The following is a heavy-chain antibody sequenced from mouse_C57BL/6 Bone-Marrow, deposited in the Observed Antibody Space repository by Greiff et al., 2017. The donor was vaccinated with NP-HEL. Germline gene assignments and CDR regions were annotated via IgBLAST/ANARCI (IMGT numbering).Heavy chain of an antibody. CDR2: IDPEDGDT. V-gene: IGHV14-1*01. D-gene: IGHD2-5*01. J-gene: IGHJ3*01. CDR3: TTWSNYPWFAY. Sequence: EVQLQQSGAELVRPGASVKLSCTASGFNIKDYYMHWVKQRPEQGLEWIGRIDPEDGDTEYAPKFQGKATMTADPSSNTAYLQLSSLTSEDTAVYYCTTWSNYPWFAYWGQGTLVTVSA. CDR1: GFNIKDYY.